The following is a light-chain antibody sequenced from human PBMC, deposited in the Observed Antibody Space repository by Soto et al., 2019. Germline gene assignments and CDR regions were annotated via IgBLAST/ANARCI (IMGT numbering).Light chain of an antibody. V-gene: IGKV3-15*01. J-gene: IGKJ1*01. Sequence: VMTQSPATLSVSPGESATLSCTASQSISNNLAWYQQKPGQAPRLLMYDASTRATGIPDRFSGSESGAEFTLTISSLQSEDLAVYYCQQYKNWPRTFGQGTKV. CDR1: QSISNN. CDR2: DAS. CDR3: QQYKNWPRT.